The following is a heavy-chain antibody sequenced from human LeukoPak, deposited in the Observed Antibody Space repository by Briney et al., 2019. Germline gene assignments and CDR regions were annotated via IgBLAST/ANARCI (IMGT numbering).Heavy chain of an antibody. V-gene: IGHV4-4*07. CDR2: IYTTGRT. CDR3: ARGGYTISSYIFDY. Sequence: SETLSLTCSVSGGSISSYWWSWIRQPAGKGLEFIGRIYTTGRTNYNPSLKSRVSISVDTSKNKFSLELRSVTAADTAVYCGARGGYTISSYIFDYWGQGALVTVSS. CDR1: GGSISSYW. D-gene: IGHD3-16*02. J-gene: IGHJ4*02.